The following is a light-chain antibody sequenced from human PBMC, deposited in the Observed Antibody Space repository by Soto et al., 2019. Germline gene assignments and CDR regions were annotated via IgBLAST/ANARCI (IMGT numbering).Light chain of an antibody. J-gene: IGLJ2*01. CDR3: QSYDSTLSVV. CDR1: SSNTGAGYD. CDR2: GNS. Sequence: QSVLTQPPSVSGAPGQRVTISCTGSSSNTGAGYDVHWYQQVPGTAPKLLIFGNSNRPSGVPDRFSGSKSGTSASLAITGLQAEDEADYYCQSYDSTLSVVFGGGTKFTVL. V-gene: IGLV1-40*01.